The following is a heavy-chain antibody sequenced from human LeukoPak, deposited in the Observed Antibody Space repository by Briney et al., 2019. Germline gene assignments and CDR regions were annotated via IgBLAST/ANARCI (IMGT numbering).Heavy chain of an antibody. CDR1: GYSISSGYY. J-gene: IGHJ4*02. D-gene: IGHD3-22*01. CDR3: TRPYYYDSSGSPDY. CDR2: IYHSGST. V-gene: IGHV4-38-2*02. Sequence: SETLSPTCTVSGYSISSGYYWGWIRQPPGKGLEGIGNIYHSGSTYYNPSLKSRVTISVDTSKTQFSLKLSSVTATDTAVYYCTRPYYYDSSGSPDYWGQGALVTVSS.